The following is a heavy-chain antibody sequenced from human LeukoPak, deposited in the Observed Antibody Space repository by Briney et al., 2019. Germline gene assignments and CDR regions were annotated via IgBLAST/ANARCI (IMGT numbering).Heavy chain of an antibody. V-gene: IGHV4-59*08. CDR2: IFNTGNT. Sequence: SETLSLTCSVSGGSINSHYWSWIRQPPGKRLEWIGYIFNTGNTNYNPSLASRVTISVDTSKNQFSLKLSSVTAADTAVYYCARRPMGNWFDPWGQGTLVTVSS. CDR3: ARRPMGNWFDP. CDR1: GGSINSHY. D-gene: IGHD1-26*01. J-gene: IGHJ5*02.